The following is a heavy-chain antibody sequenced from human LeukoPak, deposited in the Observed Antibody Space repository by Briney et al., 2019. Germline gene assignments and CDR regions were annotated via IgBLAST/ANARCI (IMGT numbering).Heavy chain of an antibody. V-gene: IGHV4-39*07. CDR2: IYYSGST. CDR1: GGSISSSSYY. Sequence: NPSETLSLTCTVSGGSISSSSYYWGWIRQPPGKGLGWIGSIYYSGSTYYNPSLKSRVTISVDTSKNQFSLKLSSVTAADTAVYYCAREKGLGNYYYYGMDVWGQGTTVTVSS. CDR3: AREKGLGNYYYYGMDV. D-gene: IGHD7-27*01. J-gene: IGHJ6*02.